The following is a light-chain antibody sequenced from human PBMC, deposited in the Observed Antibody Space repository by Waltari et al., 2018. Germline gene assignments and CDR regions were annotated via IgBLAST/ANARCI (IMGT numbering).Light chain of an antibody. CDR1: SSDVGGYNY. CDR3: CSYAGSYTLV. CDR2: DVS. Sequence: QSALTQPRPLSGSPGQSVTISCTGTSSDVGGYNYVPWYQQHPGKAPKLMIYDVSKRPSGVPDRFSGSKSGNTASLTISGLQAEDEADYYCCSYAGSYTLVFGGGTKLTVL. J-gene: IGLJ2*01. V-gene: IGLV2-11*01.